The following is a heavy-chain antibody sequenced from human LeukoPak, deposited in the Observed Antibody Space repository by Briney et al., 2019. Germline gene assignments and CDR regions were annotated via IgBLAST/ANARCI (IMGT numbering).Heavy chain of an antibody. J-gene: IGHJ6*03. CDR3: AKEEKSDYGYYYHYYMDV. V-gene: IGHV3-48*04. D-gene: IGHD4-17*01. CDR2: ISSSGSTI. Sequence: HPGGSLRLSCVVSGFTFSSYAMSWVRQAPGKGLEWASGISSSGSTIYYADSVKGRFTISRDNAKNSLYLQMNSLRAEDTAVYYCAKEEKSDYGYYYHYYMDVWGKGTTVTVSS. CDR1: GFTFSSYA.